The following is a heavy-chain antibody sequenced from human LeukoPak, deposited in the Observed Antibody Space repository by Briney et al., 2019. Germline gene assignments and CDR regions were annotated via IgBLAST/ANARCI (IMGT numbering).Heavy chain of an antibody. J-gene: IGHJ5*02. CDR2: IYHSGST. CDR1: GGSISSSSYY. CDR3: ARVVVAATIRNWFDP. V-gene: IGHV4-39*07. Sequence: PSETLSLTCTVSGGSISSSSYYWGWIRQPPGKGLEWIGSIYHSGSTYYNPSLKSRVTISVDTSKNQFSLKLSSVTAADTAVYYCARVVVAATIRNWFDPWGQGTLVTVPS. D-gene: IGHD2-15*01.